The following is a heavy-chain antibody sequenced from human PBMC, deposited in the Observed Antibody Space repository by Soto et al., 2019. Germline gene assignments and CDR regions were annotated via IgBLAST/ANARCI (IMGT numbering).Heavy chain of an antibody. CDR2: IYSDGST. CDR3: ASRRNPYGAYDY. D-gene: IGHD4-17*01. J-gene: IGHJ4*02. V-gene: IGHV3-66*01. Sequence: PGGSLRLSCAGSGFTFSTYAMSWVRQAPGKGLEWVSIIYSDGSTYYADSVKGRFTISRDNSKNTLYLQMNSLRADDTAVYYCASRRNPYGAYDYWGQGTLVTVSS. CDR1: GFTFSTYA.